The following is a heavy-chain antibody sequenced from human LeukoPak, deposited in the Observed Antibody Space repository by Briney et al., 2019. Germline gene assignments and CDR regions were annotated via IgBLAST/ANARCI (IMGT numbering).Heavy chain of an antibody. V-gene: IGHV3-48*03. CDR1: GFTFSTYE. Sequence: PGGSLRLSCEASGFTFSTYEMNWVRQTPGKVLEWVSCIGSSGSTIYYADSVKGRFTISRDNGKNSLYLHMNSLRAEDTAVYYCARDSGSRGGLDYWGQGTLVTVSS. J-gene: IGHJ4*02. CDR3: ARDSGSRGGLDY. D-gene: IGHD2-15*01. CDR2: IGSSGSTI.